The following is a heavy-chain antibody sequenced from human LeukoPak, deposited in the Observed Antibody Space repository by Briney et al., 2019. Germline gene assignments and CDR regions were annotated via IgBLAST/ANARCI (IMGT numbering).Heavy chain of an antibody. CDR3: ASSNGRYSSSWLDY. D-gene: IGHD6-13*01. Sequence: SETLSLTCAVYGGSFSGYYWSWIRQPPGKGLEWIGEINHSGSTNYNPSLKSRVTISVDTSKNQFSLKLSSVTAADTAVYYCASSNGRYSSSWLDYWGQGTLVTVSS. CDR2: INHSGST. CDR1: GGSFSGYY. V-gene: IGHV4-34*01. J-gene: IGHJ4*02.